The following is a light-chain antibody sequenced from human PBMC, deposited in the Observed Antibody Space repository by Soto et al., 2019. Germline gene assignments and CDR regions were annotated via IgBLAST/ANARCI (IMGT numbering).Light chain of an antibody. CDR1: QSVSSSY. Sequence: EIVLTQSPGTLSLSPGERVTLSCRASQSVSSSYLAWYQQKPGQAPRLLIYGASIRATGIPGRFSGSGSGTDFTLTITSLEPEDFAVYYCQHYGSSAYPFGQGTKLEVK. CDR3: QHYGSSAYP. CDR2: GAS. V-gene: IGKV3-20*01. J-gene: IGKJ2*01.